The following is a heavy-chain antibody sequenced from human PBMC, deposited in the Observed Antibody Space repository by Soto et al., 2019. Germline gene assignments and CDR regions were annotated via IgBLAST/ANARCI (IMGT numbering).Heavy chain of an antibody. Sequence: QVQLVQSGAEVRKPGASVTVSCRSSGDSFNDYYIHWVRQAPGQGFECMGWINPNGGVTKYAQKFQGWVNMTRDTSIRTVYMQLSRLRSDDTAVYYCARESGGATATLDYYYFYMDVWGTGTTVTVSS. CDR2: INPNGGVT. CDR1: GDSFNDYY. J-gene: IGHJ6*03. CDR3: ARESGGATATLDYYYFYMDV. V-gene: IGHV1-2*04. D-gene: IGHD5-12*01.